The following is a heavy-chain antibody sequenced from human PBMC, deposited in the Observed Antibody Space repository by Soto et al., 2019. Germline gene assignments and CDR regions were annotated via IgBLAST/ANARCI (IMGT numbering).Heavy chain of an antibody. Sequence: QVQLQQWGAGLLKPSETLSLTCAVYGGSFSGYYWSWSRQTPGKGREWIGEINYSGSPNHNPSLKSRVPILVDTPKNKFSLKLRSVAAADTAVYYCARGLLVCVGELSRRGGYYYYMDVWGKGTTVTVSS. D-gene: IGHD3-10*01. J-gene: IGHJ6*03. V-gene: IGHV4-34*01. CDR3: ARGLLVCVGELSRRGGYYYYMDV. CDR1: GGSFSGYY. CDR2: INYSGSP.